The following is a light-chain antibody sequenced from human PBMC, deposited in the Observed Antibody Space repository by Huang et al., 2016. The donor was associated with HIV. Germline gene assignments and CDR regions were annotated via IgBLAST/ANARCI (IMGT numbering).Light chain of an antibody. CDR2: GAS. CDR1: QNIKNN. V-gene: IGKV3-15*01. J-gene: IGKJ4*01. CDR3: QQYNNWPPLLT. Sequence: EIVLTQSPATLSLSPGERAALSCRATQNIKNNLAWYQQKPGPSPRLLIYGASTRATGIPARFRGSGSGTEFTLTINSLPSEDFAIYYCQQYNNWPPLLTFGGGTKVEIK.